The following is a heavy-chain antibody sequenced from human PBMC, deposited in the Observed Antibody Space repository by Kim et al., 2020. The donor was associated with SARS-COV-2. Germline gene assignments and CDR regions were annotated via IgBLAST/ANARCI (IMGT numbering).Heavy chain of an antibody. V-gene: IGHV4-4*07. CDR2: IYATGTT. Sequence: SETLSLTCTVSGASITTFSWAWIRQSAGKGLEWIGHIYATGTTTHNPSLTSRLTISRDTSKNQFSLKLTSVTAADTAIYYCVRSSRKSAVTRYWFDPWG. CDR3: VRSSRKSAVTRYWFDP. J-gene: IGHJ5*02. D-gene: IGHD4-17*01. CDR1: GASITTFS.